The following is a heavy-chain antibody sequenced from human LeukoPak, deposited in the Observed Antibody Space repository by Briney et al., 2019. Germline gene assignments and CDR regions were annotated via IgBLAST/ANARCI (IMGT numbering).Heavy chain of an antibody. J-gene: IGHJ6*03. D-gene: IGHD1-1*01. CDR3: ARGPPRMEYMDV. CDR1: GYTFTSYD. V-gene: IGHV1-8*03. CDR2: MNPNSGNT. Sequence: ASVKVSCKASGYTFTSYDINWVRQATGQGLEWMGWMNPNSGNTGHAQKFQGRVTITRNTSISTAYMELSSLRSEDTAVYYCARGPPRMEYMDVWGKGTTVTVSS.